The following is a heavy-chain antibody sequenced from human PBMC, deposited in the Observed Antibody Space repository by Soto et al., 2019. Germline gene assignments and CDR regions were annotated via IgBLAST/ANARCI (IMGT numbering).Heavy chain of an antibody. CDR3: ARARITMIRGNWFDP. CDR2: INHSGST. CDR1: GGSFSGYY. Sequence: LSLTCAVYGGSFSGYYWSWIRQPPGKGLEWIGEINHSGSTNYNPSLKSRVTISVDTSKNQFSLKLSSVTAADTAVYYCARARITMIRGNWFDPWGQGTLVTVSS. V-gene: IGHV4-34*01. J-gene: IGHJ5*02. D-gene: IGHD3-22*01.